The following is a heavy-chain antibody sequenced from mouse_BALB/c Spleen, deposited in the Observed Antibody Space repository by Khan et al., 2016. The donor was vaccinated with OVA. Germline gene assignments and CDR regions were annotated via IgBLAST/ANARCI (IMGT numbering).Heavy chain of an antibody. CDR3: TRGLNYYGSWFAY. V-gene: IGHV9-1*02. D-gene: IGHD1-1*01. Sequence: QIQLVQSGPELKKPGETVKISCKASGYTFTNYGMNWVKQAPGKALKWMGWINTYTGEPTYADDFKGRFAFSLEPSASTAYLQINNLKNEDMATYFCTRGLNYYGSWFAYWGQGTLVTVSA. J-gene: IGHJ3*01. CDR1: GYTFTNYG. CDR2: INTYTGEP.